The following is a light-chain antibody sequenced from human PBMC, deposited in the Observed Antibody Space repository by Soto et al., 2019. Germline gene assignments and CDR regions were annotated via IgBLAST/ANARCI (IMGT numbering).Light chain of an antibody. CDR1: SSNVGNNF. CDR2: DNN. Sequence: QSVLTQPPSLSAAPGQKVTISCSGTSSNVGNNFVAWYQVLPGTAPKLLIYDNNKRPSGIPDRFSGSKSGTSATLAITGLQTGDEADYFCGAWDGRLGGVFGGGTKLTVL. CDR3: GAWDGRLGGV. J-gene: IGLJ3*02. V-gene: IGLV1-51*01.